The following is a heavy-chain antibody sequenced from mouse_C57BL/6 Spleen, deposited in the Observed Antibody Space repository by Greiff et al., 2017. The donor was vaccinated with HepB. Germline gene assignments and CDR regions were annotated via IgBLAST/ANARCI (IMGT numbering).Heavy chain of an antibody. CDR3: ARQAYYYGSSLWYFDV. CDR1: GYTFTDYN. Sequence: VQLQQSGPELVKPGASVKIPCKASGYTFTDYNMDWVKQSHGKSLEWIGDINPNNGGTIYNQKFKGKATLTVDKSSSTAYMELRSLTSEDTAVYYCARQAYYYGSSLWYFDVWGTGTTVTVSS. J-gene: IGHJ1*03. D-gene: IGHD1-1*01. V-gene: IGHV1-18*01. CDR2: INPNNGGT.